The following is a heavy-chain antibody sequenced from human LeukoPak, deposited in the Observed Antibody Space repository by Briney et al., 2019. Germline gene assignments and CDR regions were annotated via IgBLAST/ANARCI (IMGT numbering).Heavy chain of an antibody. CDR2: IYYSGST. CDR1: GGAISTSGFY. V-gene: IGHV4-39*01. D-gene: IGHD3-22*01. CDR3: ARMYYYDSSGHYGYNWFAP. J-gene: IGHJ5*02. Sequence: PSETLSLTCTVSGGAISTSGFYWGWIRQPPGTGLELVGTIYYSGSTYSNPSLKSRVSVSVDTSKNQFSLRLTSVTAADTAVYYCARMYYYDSSGHYGYNWFAPWGQGTLVTVSS.